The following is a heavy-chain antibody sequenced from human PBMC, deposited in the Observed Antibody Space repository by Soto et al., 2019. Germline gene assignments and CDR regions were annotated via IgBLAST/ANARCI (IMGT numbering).Heavy chain of an antibody. J-gene: IGHJ4*02. CDR1: GFTFSSYA. D-gene: IGHD3-3*01. CDR3: AKDADRSGYYYFDY. V-gene: IGHV3-23*01. CDR2: IRSRGDRI. Sequence: GGSLRLSCAASGFTFSSYAMTWVRQAPGKGLEWVSVIRSRGDRIFYADSVKGRFTISRDNSKNTLYLQMNSLRAEDTAVYYCAKDADRSGYYYFDYWGQGTLVTVSS.